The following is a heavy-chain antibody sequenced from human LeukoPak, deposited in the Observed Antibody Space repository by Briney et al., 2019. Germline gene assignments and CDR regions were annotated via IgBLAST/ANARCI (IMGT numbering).Heavy chain of an antibody. Sequence: APVKVSCKASGYTFTSYGISWVRQAPGQGLEWMGWISAYNGNTNYAQKLHGRVTMTTDTSTSTAYMELRSLRSDDTAVYYCARGYDYGDYASAFDIWGQGTMVTVSS. CDR3: ARGYDYGDYASAFDI. V-gene: IGHV1-18*01. CDR2: ISAYNGNT. J-gene: IGHJ3*02. D-gene: IGHD4-17*01. CDR1: GYTFTSYG.